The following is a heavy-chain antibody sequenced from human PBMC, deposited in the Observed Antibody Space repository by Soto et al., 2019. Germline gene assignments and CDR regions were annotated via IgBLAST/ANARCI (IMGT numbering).Heavy chain of an antibody. D-gene: IGHD5-18*01. J-gene: IGHJ6*02. CDR1: GGSFSGYA. CDR3: ARTNSYGYDYYYYYGMDV. V-gene: IGHV1-69*13. CDR2: IIPIFGTA. Sequence: AVKVSCKGSGGSFSGYAISWVGQAPGQGVEWMGGIIPIFGTANYAQKFQGRVTITADESTSTAYMELSSLRSEDTAVYYCARTNSYGYDYYYYYGMDVWGQGTTVTVSS.